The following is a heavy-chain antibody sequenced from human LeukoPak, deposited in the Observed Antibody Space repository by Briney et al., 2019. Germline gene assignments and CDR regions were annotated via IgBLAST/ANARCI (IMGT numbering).Heavy chain of an antibody. V-gene: IGHV3-66*02. CDR2: IYSGGST. CDR1: GFTVSSNY. Sequence: PGGSLRLSCAASGFTVSSNYMSWVRQAPGKGLEWVSVIYSGGSTYYADSVKGRFTISRDNSKNTLYLQMNSLRAEDTAVYYCARDIAVAGTPLFDYWGQGTLVTVSS. J-gene: IGHJ4*02. D-gene: IGHD6-19*01. CDR3: ARDIAVAGTPLFDY.